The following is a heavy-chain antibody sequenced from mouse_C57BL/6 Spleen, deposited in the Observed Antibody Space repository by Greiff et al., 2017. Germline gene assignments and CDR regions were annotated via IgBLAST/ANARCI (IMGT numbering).Heavy chain of an antibody. CDR1: GYTFTDYN. V-gene: IGHV1-22*01. J-gene: IGHJ3*01. CDR3: AGTAPAWFAY. Sequence: EVKVVESGPELVKPGASVKMSCKASGYTFTDYNMHWVKQSHGKSLEWIGYINPNNGGTSYNQKFKGKATLTVNKSSSTAYMELRSLTSEDSAVYYCAGTAPAWFAYWGQGTLVTVSA. D-gene: IGHD3-3*01. CDR2: INPNNGGT.